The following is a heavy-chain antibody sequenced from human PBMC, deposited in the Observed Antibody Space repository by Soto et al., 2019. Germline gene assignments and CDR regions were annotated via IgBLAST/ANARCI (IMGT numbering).Heavy chain of an antibody. CDR3: AMVGGWSGGSNDMDV. CDR1: GLIFSDYH. D-gene: IGHD6-19*01. J-gene: IGHJ6*02. V-gene: IGHV3-72*01. Sequence: EVQLVESGGGLVQPGGSLRLSCAASGLIFSDYHMDWVRRARGKGLEWVGRIRRKANSYTTEYAASVKGRFTISRDDSKNSLYLQMNSLKTEDTAVYYCAMVGGWSGGSNDMDVWGQGTTVTVSS. CDR2: IRRKANSYTT.